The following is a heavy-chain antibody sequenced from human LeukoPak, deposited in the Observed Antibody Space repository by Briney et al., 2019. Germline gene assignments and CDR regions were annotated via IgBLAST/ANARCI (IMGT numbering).Heavy chain of an antibody. CDR3: ARHSSSWNGDY. CDR2: IYYSGST. CDR1: GGSISSESSGDYY. Sequence: KASETLSLTCTVSGGSISSESSGDYYWSWIRQPPGKGLEWIGDIYYSGSTYYNPSLKSRLTISLDTSKNQFSLKLSSVTAADTAVYYCARHSSSWNGDYWGQGTLVTVSS. D-gene: IGHD6-13*01. J-gene: IGHJ4*02. V-gene: IGHV4-30-4*01.